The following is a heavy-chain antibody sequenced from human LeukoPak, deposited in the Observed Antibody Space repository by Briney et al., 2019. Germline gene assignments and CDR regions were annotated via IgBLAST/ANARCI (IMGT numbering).Heavy chain of an antibody. D-gene: IGHD6-13*01. J-gene: IGHJ4*02. V-gene: IGHV3-49*04. CDR2: IRSKAYGGTS. CDR1: GFTFGDYA. Sequence: PGGSLRLSCTASGFTFGDYAMNWVRQTPGKGLEWVGFIRSKAYGGTSEYAASVKGRFTISSDDSKSIAYLQMNSVKTEDTAVFYCTTYSSSWFYWGQGTLVTVSS. CDR3: TTYSSSWFY.